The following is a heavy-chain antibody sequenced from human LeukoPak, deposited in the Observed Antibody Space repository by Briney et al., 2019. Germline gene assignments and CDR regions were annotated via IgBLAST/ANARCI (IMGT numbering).Heavy chain of an antibody. CDR2: ISGSGGST. CDR3: AKDYHHRCSSTSCPSDY. D-gene: IGHD2-2*01. CDR1: GFTFSSYA. V-gene: IGHV3-23*01. J-gene: IGHJ4*02. Sequence: PGGSLRLSCAASGFTFSSYAMNWVRQAPGKGLEWVSTISGSGGSTYYADSVKGRFTVSRDNSKNTLYLQMNSLRAEDTAVYYCAKDYHHRCSSTSCPSDYWGQGTLVTVSS.